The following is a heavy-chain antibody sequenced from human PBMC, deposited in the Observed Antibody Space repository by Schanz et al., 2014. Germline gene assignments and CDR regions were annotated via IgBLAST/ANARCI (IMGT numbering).Heavy chain of an antibody. CDR1: GFSFSGFG. CDR3: ARDHRNPGGNMDV. V-gene: IGHV3-7*01. J-gene: IGHJ6*02. CDR2: ISQDGTEK. Sequence: VQLVESGGGVVQPGRSLRLSCAGSGFSFSGFGMHWVRQAPGKGLEWVATISQDGTEKYYVDSVKGRFTISRDNAKNSLFVQMNRLRADDTAIYYCARDHRNPGGNMDVWGQGTTVTVSS.